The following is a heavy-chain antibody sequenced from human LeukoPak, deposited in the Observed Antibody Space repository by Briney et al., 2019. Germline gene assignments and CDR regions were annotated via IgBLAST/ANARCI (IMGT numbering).Heavy chain of an antibody. CDR1: GYSFTTYW. CDR3: ARQGYDYVWGRHDAFAI. D-gene: IGHD3-16*01. Sequence: GESLKISCKGSGYSFTTYWIGWVRQMPGKGLEWMGIIYPGDSDTRYSPSFQGQVTISADKSIGTAYLQWSSLKASDTAMYYCARQGYDYVWGRHDAFAIWGQGTMVTVSS. J-gene: IGHJ3*02. V-gene: IGHV5-51*01. CDR2: IYPGDSDT.